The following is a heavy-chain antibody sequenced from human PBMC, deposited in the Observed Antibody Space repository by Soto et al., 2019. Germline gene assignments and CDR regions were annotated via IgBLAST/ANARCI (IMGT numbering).Heavy chain of an antibody. CDR2: ISSSSSYI. CDR1: GFTFSSYS. D-gene: IGHD6-13*01. CDR3: VRDYSSSWYNWFDA. V-gene: IGHV3-21*01. J-gene: IGHJ5*02. Sequence: GGSLRLSCAASGFTFSSYSMNWVRQAPGKGLEWVSSISSSSSYIYYADSVKGRFTISRDNAKNSLYLQMNSLRAEDTAVYYCVRDYSSSWYNWFDARGQGTPVTVSS.